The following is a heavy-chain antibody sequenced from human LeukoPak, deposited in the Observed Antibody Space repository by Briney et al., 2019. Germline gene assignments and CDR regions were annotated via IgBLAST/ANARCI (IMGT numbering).Heavy chain of an antibody. V-gene: IGHV3-23*01. CDR2: ISSIGGST. D-gene: IGHD6-13*01. CDR1: GFTFTSYA. J-gene: IGHJ5*02. CDR3: AKDRDSSSCP. Sequence: PGGSLRLSCAASGFTFTSYAMSWVHQAPGKGLEWVSAISSIGGSTYYADSVKGRFTISRDNSKNTLYLQMNSLRAEDTAVYYCAKDRDSSSCPWGQGTLVTVSS.